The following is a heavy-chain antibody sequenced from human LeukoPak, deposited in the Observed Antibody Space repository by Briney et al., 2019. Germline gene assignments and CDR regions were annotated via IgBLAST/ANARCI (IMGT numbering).Heavy chain of an antibody. CDR3: AKGTEYNWNYDSYYFDY. V-gene: IGHV3-23*01. Sequence: GGSLRLSCAASGFAFSNYAVSWVRQAPGKGLEWVSAISGSGGSTYYADSVKGRFTISRDNSKNTLSLQMNSLRAEDTAVYYCAKGTEYNWNYDSYYFDYWGQGTLVTVSS. D-gene: IGHD1-7*01. CDR2: ISGSGGST. J-gene: IGHJ4*02. CDR1: GFAFSNYA.